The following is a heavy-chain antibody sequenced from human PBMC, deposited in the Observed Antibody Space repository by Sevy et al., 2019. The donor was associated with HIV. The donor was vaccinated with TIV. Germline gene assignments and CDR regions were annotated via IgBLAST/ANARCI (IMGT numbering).Heavy chain of an antibody. D-gene: IGHD3-22*01. CDR3: AGIYFYDSSGYYFRYAFDI. V-gene: IGHV3-53*01. J-gene: IGHJ3*02. CDR2: IYSDGST. Sequence: GGSLRLSCAASGFTVSSNYMSWVRQAPGKGLEWVSVIYSDGSTYYADSVKGRFTISRDNSKNTLYLQMNSLRAEDTAVYYCAGIYFYDSSGYYFRYAFDIWGQGTMVTVSS. CDR1: GFTVSSNY.